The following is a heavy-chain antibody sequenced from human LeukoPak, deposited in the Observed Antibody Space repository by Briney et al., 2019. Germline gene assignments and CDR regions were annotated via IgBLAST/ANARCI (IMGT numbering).Heavy chain of an antibody. D-gene: IGHD5-24*01. J-gene: IGHJ4*02. CDR2: INHSGSI. V-gene: IGHV4-34*01. CDR3: ARSIDGYKSPEY. Sequence: PSETLPLTCAVSGGSFSDYYWSWIRQPPGKGLEWIGEINHSGSIKYNPSLKSRVTISVDTSKNQFSLRLNSVTAADTAVYYCARSIDGYKSPEYWGQGTLVTVSS. CDR1: GGSFSDYY.